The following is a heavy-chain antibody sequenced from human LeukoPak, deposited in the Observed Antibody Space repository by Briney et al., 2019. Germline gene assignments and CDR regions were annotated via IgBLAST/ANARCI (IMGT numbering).Heavy chain of an antibody. J-gene: IGHJ4*02. D-gene: IGHD5-18*01. CDR3: ARGGSSYALDH. Sequence: GESLKISCKGSGYSFTNYRIGWVRQMPGKGLEWMGITYPGDSETRYSPSFQGQVTMSTDKSISTAYLRWSSLKASDTAMYFCARGGSSYALDHWGQGTLVTVSS. CDR1: GYSFTNYR. V-gene: IGHV5-51*01. CDR2: TYPGDSET.